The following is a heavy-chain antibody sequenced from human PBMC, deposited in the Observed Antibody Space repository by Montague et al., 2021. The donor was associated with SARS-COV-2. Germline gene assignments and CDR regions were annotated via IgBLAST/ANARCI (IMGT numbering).Heavy chain of an antibody. D-gene: IGHD3-10*01. CDR2: IDYGGSP. V-gene: IGHV4-61*01. CDR1: GVSVSNRYTH. Sequence: SATLSLTCTVSGVSVSNRYTHWSWIRQSPGKGLEWIGHIDYGGSPNYSPSLHSRVTISLDTSKNQLSLRLNSATAADTAVYYCATYWQGGSGRGSWGQGTLVTVSS. J-gene: IGHJ5*02. CDR3: ATYWQGGSGRGS.